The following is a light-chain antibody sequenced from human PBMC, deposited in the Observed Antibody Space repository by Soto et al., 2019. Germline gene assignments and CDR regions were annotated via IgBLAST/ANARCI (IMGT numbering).Light chain of an antibody. J-gene: IGKJ4*01. CDR2: GAS. CDR1: RSVSSSY. Sequence: EIVLTQSPGSLDLSLGERATLSCRASRSVSSSYLAWYQQKPGQAPMLLIFGASIRATGIPDRFSGSGSGTDFTLSISRLEPEDFAVYSCQQYGSSPTFGGGTKVEIK. CDR3: QQYGSSPT. V-gene: IGKV3-20*01.